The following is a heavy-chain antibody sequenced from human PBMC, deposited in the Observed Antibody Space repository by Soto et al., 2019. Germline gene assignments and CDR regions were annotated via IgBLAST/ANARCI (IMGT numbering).Heavy chain of an antibody. V-gene: IGHV3-33*01. J-gene: IGHJ4*02. CDR3: ARSFADSDILTGYPVYYFDY. CDR2: IWYDGSNK. Sequence: PGGSLRLSCAASGFTFSSYGMHWVRQAPGKGLEWVAVIWYDGSNKYYADSVKGRFTISRDNSKNTLYLQMNSLRAEDTAVYYCARSFADSDILTGYPVYYFDYWGQGTLVTVSS. D-gene: IGHD3-9*01. CDR1: GFTFSSYG.